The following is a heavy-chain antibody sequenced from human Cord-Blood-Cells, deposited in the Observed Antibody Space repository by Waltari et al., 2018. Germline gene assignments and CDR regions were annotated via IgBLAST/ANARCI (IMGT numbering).Heavy chain of an antibody. V-gene: IGHV3-53*01. CDR1: GFTVSSNY. J-gene: IGHJ3*02. Sequence: EVQLVESGGGLLQPGGSLRPSCAASGFTVSSNYMSWVRQAPGKGLEWVSFIYSGGSTYYADSVKGRFTISRDNSKNTLYLQMNSRRAEDTAVYYCARDFNAFDIWGQGTMVTVSS. CDR2: IYSGGST. CDR3: ARDFNAFDI.